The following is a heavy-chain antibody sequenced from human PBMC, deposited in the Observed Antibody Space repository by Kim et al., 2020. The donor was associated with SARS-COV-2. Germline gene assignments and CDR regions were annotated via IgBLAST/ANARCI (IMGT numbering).Heavy chain of an antibody. Sequence: ASVKVSCKASGYTFTSYGISWVRQAPGQGLVWMGWISAYNGNTNYAQKLQGRVTMTTDTSTSTAYMELRSLRSDDTPVYYCARTHCSGGSCHRNWGQGTLVTVSS. V-gene: IGHV1-18*01. CDR1: GYTFTSYG. D-gene: IGHD2-15*01. J-gene: IGHJ4*02. CDR3: ARTHCSGGSCHRN. CDR2: ISAYNGNT.